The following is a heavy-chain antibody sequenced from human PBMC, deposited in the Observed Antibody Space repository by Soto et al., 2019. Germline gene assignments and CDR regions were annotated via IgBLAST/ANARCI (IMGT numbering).Heavy chain of an antibody. V-gene: IGHV4-59*01. D-gene: IGHD6-19*01. CDR3: ARDLSSGWYYFDY. CDR2: IYYSGST. CDR1: GGSISSYY. J-gene: IGHJ4*02. Sequence: SETLSLTCTVSGGSISSYYWSWIRQPPGKGLEWIGYIYYSGSTNYNPSLKSRVTISVDTSKNQFSLKLSSVTAADTVVYYCARDLSSGWYYFDYWGQGTLVIVSS.